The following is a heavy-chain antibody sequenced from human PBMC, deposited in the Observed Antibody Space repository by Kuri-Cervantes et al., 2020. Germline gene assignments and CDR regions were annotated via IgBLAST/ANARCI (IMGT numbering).Heavy chain of an antibody. Sequence: ASVKVSCKASGYTFTGYYMHWVRQAPGQGLEWMGWINPNSGGTNYAQKFQGRVTMTRDTSISTAYMELSRLRSGDTAVYYCAREKVVVPAANSYYYYYYGMDVWGQGTTVTVSS. V-gene: IGHV1-2*02. CDR1: GYTFTGYY. J-gene: IGHJ6*02. D-gene: IGHD2-2*01. CDR3: AREKVVVPAANSYYYYYYGMDV. CDR2: INPNSGGT.